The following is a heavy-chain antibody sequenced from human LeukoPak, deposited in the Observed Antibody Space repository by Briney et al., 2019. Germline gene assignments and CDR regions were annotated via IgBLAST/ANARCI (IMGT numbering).Heavy chain of an antibody. V-gene: IGHV4-34*01. CDR3: ARGVWVTTYYYYYYYMDV. CDR2: INHSGST. CDR1: GGSFSGYY. D-gene: IGHD4-17*01. Sequence: SETLSLTCAVYGGSFSGYYWSWIRQPPGKGLEWIGEINHSGSTNYNPSLKSRVTMSVDTSKNQFSLKLSSVTAADTAVYYCARGVWVTTYYYYYYYMDVWGKGTTVTVSS. J-gene: IGHJ6*03.